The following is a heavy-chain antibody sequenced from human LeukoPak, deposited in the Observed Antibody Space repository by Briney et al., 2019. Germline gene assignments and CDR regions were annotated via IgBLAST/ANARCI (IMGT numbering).Heavy chain of an antibody. V-gene: IGHV4-34*01. Sequence: SETLSLTCAVSGGPFSGYYWTWIRQSPGKGLEWIGEIDHSGGTHNNPSLRSRVTNSVDTSKSQFSLKLTSVTAADTGVYYCAKPGGFFLYYMDVWGKGTTVTVSS. J-gene: IGHJ6*03. CDR1: GGPFSGYY. CDR2: IDHSGGT. CDR3: AKPGGFFLYYMDV. D-gene: IGHD1-14*01.